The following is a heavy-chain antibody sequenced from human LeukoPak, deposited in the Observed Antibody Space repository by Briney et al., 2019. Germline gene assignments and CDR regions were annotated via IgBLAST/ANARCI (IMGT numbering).Heavy chain of an antibody. V-gene: IGHV1-69*04. D-gene: IGHD6-13*01. J-gene: IGHJ4*02. CDR2: IIPILGIA. Sequence: ASVKVSCKASGYTFTSYGISWVRQAPGQGLEWMGRIIPILGIANYAQKFQGRVTITADKSTSTAYMELSSLRSEDTAVYYCARDCGGVFGYFDYWGQGTLVTVSS. CDR1: GYTFTSYG. CDR3: ARDCGGVFGYFDY.